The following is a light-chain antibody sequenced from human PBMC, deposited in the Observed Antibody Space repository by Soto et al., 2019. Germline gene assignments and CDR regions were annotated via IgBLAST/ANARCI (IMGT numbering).Light chain of an antibody. Sequence: QSALTQPASVSGSPGQSITISCTGTSSDVGTYNYVSWYQQHPGKAPKLMIYEVSNRPSGVSSRFSGSKSGNTASLTISGLQAEDEADYYCISYTGSSTSYVFGSGTKLTV. J-gene: IGLJ1*01. V-gene: IGLV2-14*01. CDR3: ISYTGSSTSYV. CDR2: EVS. CDR1: SSDVGTYNY.